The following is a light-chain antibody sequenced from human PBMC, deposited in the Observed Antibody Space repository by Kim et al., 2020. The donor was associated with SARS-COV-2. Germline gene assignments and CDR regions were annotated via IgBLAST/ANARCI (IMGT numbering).Light chain of an antibody. CDR3: QAWDSSTLV. CDR2: EKT. V-gene: IGLV3-1*01. CDR1: KLGDKH. Sequence: VSPGQTANITCSGDKLGDKHACWYQQKPGPSPVLVIYEKTRRPAGIPERFSGSKSGNTATLTISGTQAMDEADYYCQAWDSSTLVFGGGTQLTVL. J-gene: IGLJ2*01.